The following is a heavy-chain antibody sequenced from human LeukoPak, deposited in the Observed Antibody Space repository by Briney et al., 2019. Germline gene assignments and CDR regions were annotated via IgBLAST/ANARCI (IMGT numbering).Heavy chain of an antibody. CDR2: MNPNSGNT. CDR1: GGTFSSYA. Sequence: ASVKVSCKASGGTFSSYAINWVRQAPGQGLEWMGWMNPNSGNTGYAQKFQGRVTITRNTSISTAYMELSSLRSEDTAVYYCARAEYSSSPGLDYWGQGTLVTVSS. D-gene: IGHD6-6*01. V-gene: IGHV1-8*03. J-gene: IGHJ4*02. CDR3: ARAEYSSSPGLDY.